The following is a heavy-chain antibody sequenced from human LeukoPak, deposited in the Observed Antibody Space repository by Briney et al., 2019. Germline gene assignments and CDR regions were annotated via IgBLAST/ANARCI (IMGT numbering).Heavy chain of an antibody. CDR3: ARHCEDYFPYYYYYMDV. J-gene: IGHJ6*03. D-gene: IGHD3-10*02. Sequence: SETLSLTCTVSGYSISSGYYWGWIRQPPGKGLEWIGSTYYSGSTYYNPSLKSRVTISVDTSKNQFSLKLSSVTAADTAVYYCARHCEDYFPYYYYYMDVWGKGTTVTISS. V-gene: IGHV4-38-2*02. CDR2: TYYSGST. CDR1: GYSISSGYY.